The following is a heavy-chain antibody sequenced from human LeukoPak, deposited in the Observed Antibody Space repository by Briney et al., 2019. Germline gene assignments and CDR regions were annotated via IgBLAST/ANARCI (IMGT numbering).Heavy chain of an antibody. Sequence: PSETLSLTCTVSGGSISSSSYYWGWIRQPPGKGLEWIGSIYYSGSTYYNPSLKSRVTISVDTSKNQFSLKLSSVTAADTAVYYCARLLRGFTDYWGQGTLVTVSS. CDR3: ARLLRGFTDY. CDR1: GGSISSSSYY. V-gene: IGHV4-39*01. CDR2: IYYSGST. D-gene: IGHD3-10*01. J-gene: IGHJ4*02.